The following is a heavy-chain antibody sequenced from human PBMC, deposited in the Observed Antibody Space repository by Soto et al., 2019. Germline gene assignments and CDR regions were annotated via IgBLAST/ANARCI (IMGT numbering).Heavy chain of an antibody. V-gene: IGHV4-59*10. J-gene: IGHJ3*02. D-gene: IGHD2-21*01. Sequence: PSETLSLTCAVSGFFISSGNYWSWIRQPAGKGLEYIGRINANGNINYNPSLRSRVTMSVDTSRNQSSLRLSSVTAADTAFYYCARLLLPDVTGAFDIWGQGTMVTVSS. CDR2: INANGNI. CDR3: ARLLLPDVTGAFDI. CDR1: GFFISSGNY.